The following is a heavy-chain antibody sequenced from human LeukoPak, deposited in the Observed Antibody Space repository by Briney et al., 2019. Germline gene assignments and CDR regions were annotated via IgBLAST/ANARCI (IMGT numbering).Heavy chain of an antibody. CDR1: GGSISSYY. Sequence: SETLSLTCTVSGGSISSYYWSWIRQPPGKGLEWIGYIYYSGTTNYNPSLKRRVTISVDTSTNKFSLKLSSVTAADTAVYYCARAWYDSSGYYYTFDYWGQGTLVTVSS. CDR3: ARAWYDSSGYYYTFDY. D-gene: IGHD3-22*01. V-gene: IGHV4-59*01. CDR2: IYYSGTT. J-gene: IGHJ4*02.